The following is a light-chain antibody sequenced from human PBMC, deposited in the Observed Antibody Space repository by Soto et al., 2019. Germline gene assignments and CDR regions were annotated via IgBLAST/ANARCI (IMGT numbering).Light chain of an antibody. J-gene: IGLJ1*01. Sequence: QSALTQPASGSGSPGQSIAISCTGTSSDVGGYDYLSWYQQHPGKAPKLLIYDVSNRPSGVSNRFSGSKSGNTASLTISGLQAEDEADYYCSSYTGSSTRFFEIGTKFPVL. V-gene: IGLV2-14*01. CDR1: SSDVGGYDY. CDR3: SSYTGSSTRF. CDR2: DVS.